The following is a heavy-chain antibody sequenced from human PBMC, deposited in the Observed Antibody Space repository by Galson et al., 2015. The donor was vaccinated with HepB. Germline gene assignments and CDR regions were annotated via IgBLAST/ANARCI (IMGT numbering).Heavy chain of an antibody. J-gene: IGHJ4*02. CDR3: ARWAGYSYGYARYYFDY. CDR2: INAGNGNT. Sequence: SVKVSCKASGYTFTSYAMHWVRQAPGQRLEWMGWINAGNGNTKYSQKFQGRVTITRDTSASTAYMELSSLRSEDTAVYYCARWAGYSYGYARYYFDYWGQGTLVTVSS. V-gene: IGHV1-3*01. D-gene: IGHD5-18*01. CDR1: GYTFTSYA.